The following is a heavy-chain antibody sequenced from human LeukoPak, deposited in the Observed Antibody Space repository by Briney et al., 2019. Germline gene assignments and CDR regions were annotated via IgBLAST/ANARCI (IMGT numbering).Heavy chain of an antibody. Sequence: PSETLSLTCSVFGGSIISYYWSWIRQPPGKALEWIGHIYSSGSTNYNPSLKSRVTISVDTSKNQFSLRLSSLTAADTAVYYCARGFSSSGNYPTFDYWGQGTLVTVSS. D-gene: IGHD1-26*01. CDR2: IYSSGST. V-gene: IGHV4-59*01. CDR3: ARGFSSSGNYPTFDY. J-gene: IGHJ4*02. CDR1: GGSIISYY.